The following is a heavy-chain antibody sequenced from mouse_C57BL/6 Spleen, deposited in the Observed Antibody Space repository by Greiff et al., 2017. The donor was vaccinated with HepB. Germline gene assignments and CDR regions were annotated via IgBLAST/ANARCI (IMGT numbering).Heavy chain of an antibody. V-gene: IGHV1-69*01. CDR1: GYTFTSYW. CDR2: IDPSDSYT. J-gene: IGHJ4*01. D-gene: IGHD3-1*01. CDR3: ARFEISGAMDY. Sequence: QVQLQQPGAELVMPGASVKLSCKASGYTFTSYWMHWVKQRPGQGLEWIGEIDPSDSYTNYNQKFKGKSTLTVDKSSSTAYMQLSSLTSEDSAVYYCARFEISGAMDYWGQGTSVTVSS.